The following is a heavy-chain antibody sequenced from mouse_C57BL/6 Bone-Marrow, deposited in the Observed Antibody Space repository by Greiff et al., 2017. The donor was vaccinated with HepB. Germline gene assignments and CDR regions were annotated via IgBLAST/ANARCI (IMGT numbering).Heavy chain of an antibody. Sequence: QVQLQQSGPELVKPGASVKISCKASGYAFSSSWMNWVKQRPGKGLEWIGRIYPGDGDTNYNGKFKGKATLTADKSSSTAYMQLSSLTSEDSAVYFCARRYYYGSSSFAYWGQGTLVTVSA. CDR1: GYAFSSSW. CDR3: ARRYYYGSSSFAY. D-gene: IGHD1-1*01. V-gene: IGHV1-82*01. J-gene: IGHJ3*01. CDR2: IYPGDGDT.